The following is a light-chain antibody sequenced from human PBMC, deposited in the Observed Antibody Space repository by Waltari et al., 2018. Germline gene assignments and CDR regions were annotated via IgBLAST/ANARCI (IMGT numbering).Light chain of an antibody. Sequence: QSVLTQPPSASGTPGQRVTISCSGISSNIGNNYVFWYQQLPGKAPKLLIYRNEQRPSGVPDRFSASKSVTSASLAIGGLRSEDEAIYHCAAWDNSLGRWVFGEGTKLTVL. J-gene: IGLJ3*02. V-gene: IGLV1-47*01. CDR2: RNE. CDR1: SSNIGNNY. CDR3: AAWDNSLGRWV.